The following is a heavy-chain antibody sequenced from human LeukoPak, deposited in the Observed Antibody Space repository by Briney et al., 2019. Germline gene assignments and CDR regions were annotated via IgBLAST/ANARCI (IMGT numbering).Heavy chain of an antibody. V-gene: IGHV3-53*01. J-gene: IGHJ4*02. CDR3: ARDWEVNPYCSSTSCYATPDY. D-gene: IGHD2-2*01. Sequence: AGGSLRLSCAASGFTVSSNYMSWVRQAPGKGLEWVSVIYSGGSTYYADSVKGRFTISRDNSKNTLYLQMNSLRAEDTAVYYCARDWEVNPYCSSTSCYATPDYWGQGTLVTVSS. CDR1: GFTVSSNY. CDR2: IYSGGST.